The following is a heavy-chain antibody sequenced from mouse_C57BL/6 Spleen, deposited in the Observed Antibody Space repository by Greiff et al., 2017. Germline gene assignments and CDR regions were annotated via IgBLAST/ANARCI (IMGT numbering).Heavy chain of an antibody. CDR2: IYPSDSET. CDR1: GYTFTSYW. D-gene: IGHD2-12*01. Sequence: VQLQQPGAELVRPGSSVKLSCKASGYTFTSYWMDWVKQRPGQGLEWIGNIYPSDSETHYNQKFKDKATLTVDKSSSTSYMQLSSLTSEDSAVYYCARGDSSLTGYFDYWGQGTTLTVSS. V-gene: IGHV1-61*01. J-gene: IGHJ2*01. CDR3: ARGDSSLTGYFDY.